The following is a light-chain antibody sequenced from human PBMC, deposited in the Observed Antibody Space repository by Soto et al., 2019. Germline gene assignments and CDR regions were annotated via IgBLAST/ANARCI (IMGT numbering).Light chain of an antibody. V-gene: IGLV2-8*01. J-gene: IGLJ2*01. CDR3: SSYAGNKII. CDR1: SSDVGGYNH. CDR2: EVN. Sequence: QSALTQPPSASGSPGQSVTISCSGTSSDVGGYNHVFWYQQHPGKAPRLMIYEVNRRPSGVPDRFSGSKSGNTASLTVSGLQAEDEADYYCSSYAGNKIIFGGGTKVTVL.